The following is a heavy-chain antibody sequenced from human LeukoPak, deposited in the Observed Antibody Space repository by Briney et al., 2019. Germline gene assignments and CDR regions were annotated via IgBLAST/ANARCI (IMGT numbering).Heavy chain of an antibody. V-gene: IGHV4-38-2*02. CDR1: GYSISRGYH. Sequence: PSETLSLTCDVSGYSISRGYHWGWVRQSPGKGLEWIANIHHSGRTYYNPSLKSRVTISVDMSKNQISLKLTSVTAADTAVYHCTRETIRFCSDTDCLQGEFWGQGALVTVSS. D-gene: IGHD2-15*01. J-gene: IGHJ4*02. CDR3: TRETIRFCSDTDCLQGEF. CDR2: IHHSGRT.